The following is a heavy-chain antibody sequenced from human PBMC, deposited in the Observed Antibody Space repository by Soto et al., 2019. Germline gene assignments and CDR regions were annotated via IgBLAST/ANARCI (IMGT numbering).Heavy chain of an antibody. D-gene: IGHD2-15*01. CDR2: IIPIFGTA. Sequence: QVQLVQSGAEVKKPGSSVKVSCKASGGTFSSYAISWVRQAPGQGLEWMGGIIPIFGTANYAQKFQGRVTITADKSTSTAYMELSSLRSEDRAVYYCARRLDCSGGSCYPGAWFDPWGQGTLVTVSS. V-gene: IGHV1-69*06. CDR1: GGTFSSYA. CDR3: ARRLDCSGGSCYPGAWFDP. J-gene: IGHJ5*02.